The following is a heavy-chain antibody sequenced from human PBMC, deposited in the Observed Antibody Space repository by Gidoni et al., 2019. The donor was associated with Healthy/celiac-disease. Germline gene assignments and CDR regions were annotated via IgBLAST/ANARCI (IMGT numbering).Heavy chain of an antibody. Sequence: QVQLVESGGGVVQPGRSLRLSCAASGFTFSSYAMHWVRQAPGKGLEWVAVISYDGSNKYYADSVKGRFTISRDNSKNTLYLQMNSLRAEDTAVYYCARDSGQVFFDYWGQGTLVTVSS. CDR2: ISYDGSNK. V-gene: IGHV3-30-3*01. CDR3: ARDSGQVFFDY. CDR1: GFTFSSYA. J-gene: IGHJ4*02.